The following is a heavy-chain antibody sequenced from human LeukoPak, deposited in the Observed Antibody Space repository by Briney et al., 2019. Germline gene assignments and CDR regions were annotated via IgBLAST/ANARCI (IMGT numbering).Heavy chain of an antibody. D-gene: IGHD2-8*01. CDR2: IRFDGTNK. J-gene: IGHJ4*01. CDR3: STDPRLLMY. Sequence: GGSLRLACAASGFTFSRYSMNWVRQAPGKGLEWVAFIRFDGTNKYYADSVKGRFTISRDNAKNSLYLQMNSLRPEDTALYYCSTDPRLLMYWGHGTLVTVSS. CDR1: GFTFSRYS. V-gene: IGHV3-30*02.